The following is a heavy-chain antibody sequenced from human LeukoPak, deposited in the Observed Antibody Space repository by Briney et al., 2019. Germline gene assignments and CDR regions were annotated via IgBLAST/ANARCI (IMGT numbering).Heavy chain of an antibody. J-gene: IGHJ3*02. CDR1: GDSISSSGYY. V-gene: IGHV4-39*01. Sequence: PSETLSLTCTVSGDSISSSGYYWGWIRQSPGKGLEWIGSLYYSGTTYYNPSLKSRVTISADTSKNQFPLKVSSVTAADTAVYYCARRPEALHAFDIWGQGTTVTVSS. CDR3: ARRPEALHAFDI. CDR2: LYYSGTT.